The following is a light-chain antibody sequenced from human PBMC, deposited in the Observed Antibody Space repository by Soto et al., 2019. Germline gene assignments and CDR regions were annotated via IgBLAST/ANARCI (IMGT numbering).Light chain of an antibody. CDR3: AAWDGSLNNVL. J-gene: IGLJ2*01. V-gene: IGLV1-44*01. Sequence: QSVLTQPPSASGTPGQRVTISCSGSGSSLGTNTVNWYRQLPGTAPKLLIYGDNQRTSGVPDRFSGSKSGTSASLAISGLQSEDEAEYYCAAWDGSLNNVLFGGGTKLAVL. CDR1: GSSLGTNT. CDR2: GDN.